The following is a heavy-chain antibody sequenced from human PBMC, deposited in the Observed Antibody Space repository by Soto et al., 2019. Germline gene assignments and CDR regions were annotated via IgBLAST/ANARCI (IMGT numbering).Heavy chain of an antibody. J-gene: IGHJ2*01. CDR1: GGTFSSYT. CDR3: ARARGYSEYCYFDL. V-gene: IGHV1-69*02. D-gene: IGHD5-18*01. CDR2: IIPILGIA. Sequence: QVQLVQSGAEVKKPGSSVKVSCTASGGTFSSYTISWVRQAPGQGLEWMGRIIPILGIANYAQKFQGRVTITADKSTSAAYRELSSQRSEATAVYYCARARGYSEYCYFDLWGRGTLFTVSS.